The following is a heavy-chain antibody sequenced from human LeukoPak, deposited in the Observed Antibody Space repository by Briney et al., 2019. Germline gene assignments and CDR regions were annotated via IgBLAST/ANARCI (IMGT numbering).Heavy chain of an antibody. D-gene: IGHD6-13*01. CDR1: GFTFSGFW. CDR3: AKRIAGSATGVWWYLDL. CDR2: INSDGSEG. V-gene: IGHV3-7*01. Sequence: GGSLRLSCAVSGFTFSGFWMSWSRQAPGKGLEWVASINSDGSEGYYADVVKGRFTVSRDNSENTLYLQMNSLRAEDTAMYYCAKRIAGSATGVWWYLDLWGRGTLVTVSS. J-gene: IGHJ2*01.